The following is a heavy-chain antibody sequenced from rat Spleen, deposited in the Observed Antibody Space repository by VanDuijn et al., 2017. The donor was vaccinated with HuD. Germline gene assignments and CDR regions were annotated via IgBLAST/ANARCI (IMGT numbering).Heavy chain of an antibody. V-gene: IGHV5-22*01. Sequence: EVQLVESGGGLVQPGRSLKLSCAASGFTFSDYYMAWVRQAPTKGLEWVASISYEGSSTYYGDSVKGRFTISRDNAKSTLYLQMNSLRSEDTATYYCARHFYGYHYWYFDFWGPGTMVTVSS. J-gene: IGHJ1*01. D-gene: IGHD1-7*01. CDR2: ISYEGSST. CDR1: GFTFSDYY. CDR3: ARHFYGYHYWYFDF.